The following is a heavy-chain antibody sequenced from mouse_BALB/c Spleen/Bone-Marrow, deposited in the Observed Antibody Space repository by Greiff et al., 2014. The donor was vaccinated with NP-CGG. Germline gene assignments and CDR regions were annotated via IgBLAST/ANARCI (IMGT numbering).Heavy chain of an antibody. CDR3: ARVTTDWYFDV. CDR1: GYSFTGYF. J-gene: IGHJ1*01. D-gene: IGHD1-1*01. CDR2: INPYNGDT. Sequence: EVQLVESGPELVKPGASVKISSKASGYSFTGYFMNWVMQSHGKSLEWIGRINPYNGDTFYNQKFKGKATLTVDKSSSTAHMELRSLASEDSAVYYCARVTTDWYFDVWGAGTTVTVSS. V-gene: IGHV1-20*02.